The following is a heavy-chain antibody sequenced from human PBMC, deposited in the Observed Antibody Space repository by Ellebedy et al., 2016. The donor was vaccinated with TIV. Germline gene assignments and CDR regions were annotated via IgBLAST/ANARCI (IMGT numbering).Heavy chain of an antibody. D-gene: IGHD5-24*01. Sequence: SVKVSCXASGGTFSSYAISWVRQAPGQGLEWMGGIIPIFGTANYAQKFQGRVTITADESTSTAYMELSSLRSEDTAVYYCARAHLLEMATYFDYWGQGTLVTVSS. V-gene: IGHV1-69*13. CDR2: IIPIFGTA. CDR3: ARAHLLEMATYFDY. CDR1: GGTFSSYA. J-gene: IGHJ4*02.